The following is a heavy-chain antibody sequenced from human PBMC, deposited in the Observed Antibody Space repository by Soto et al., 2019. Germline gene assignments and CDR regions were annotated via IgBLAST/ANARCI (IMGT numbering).Heavy chain of an antibody. Sequence: HPGGSLRLSCAASAFTFRNHWMSWVRQAPGKGLECVAKIKEDGSEKYYVDSVKGRFTISRDNAENSLYLQMNSLTVEDTAVYYCARATSSTSGAIDYWGQGTLVTVSS. D-gene: IGHD2-2*01. V-gene: IGHV3-7*04. CDR2: IKEDGSEK. J-gene: IGHJ4*02. CDR1: AFTFRNHW. CDR3: ARATSSTSGAIDY.